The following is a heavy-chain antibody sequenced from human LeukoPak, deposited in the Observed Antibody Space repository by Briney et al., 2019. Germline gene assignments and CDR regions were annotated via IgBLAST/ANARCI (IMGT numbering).Heavy chain of an antibody. CDR3: ARDVRIAVAGTLLRYFDY. V-gene: IGHV3-23*01. CDR1: GFTFSSYG. D-gene: IGHD6-19*01. Sequence: GGSLRLSCAASGFTFSSYGMSWVRQAPGKGLEWVSAISGSGGSTYYADSVKGRFTISRDNSKNTLYLQMNSLRAEDTAVYYCARDVRIAVAGTLLRYFDYWGQGTLVTVSS. CDR2: ISGSGGST. J-gene: IGHJ4*02.